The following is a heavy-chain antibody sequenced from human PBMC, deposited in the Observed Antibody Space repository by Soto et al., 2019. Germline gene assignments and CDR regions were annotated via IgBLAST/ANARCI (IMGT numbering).Heavy chain of an antibody. J-gene: IGHJ4*02. CDR2: IYAGDSDT. D-gene: IGHD4-4*01. Sequence: VESLKISCEGSGYRFITHCIAWVPQMPGRGLEWMGIIYAGDSDTRYSPSFLGQVTISADKSLTTVYLQWSSLKASDAAIYFCVRRADDYSLDYWGQGTMGTVSS. V-gene: IGHV5-51*01. CDR3: VRRADDYSLDY. CDR1: GYRFITHC.